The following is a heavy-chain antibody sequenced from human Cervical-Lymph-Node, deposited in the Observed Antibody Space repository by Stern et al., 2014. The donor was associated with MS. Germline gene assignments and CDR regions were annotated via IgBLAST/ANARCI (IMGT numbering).Heavy chain of an antibody. J-gene: IGHJ4*02. Sequence: QVTLRESGPTLVKPTQTVTLTCTLSGFSVATAGVGVGWIRQPPGKALEWLALIYWDDDKLYSPSLKNRLTIIKDTSKNQVVLTMTNVDPVDTATYYCAHSRVKYCRGGTCYSSLFDYWVQGTLVTVSS. CDR1: GFSVATAGVG. CDR3: AHSRVKYCRGGTCYSSLFDY. D-gene: IGHD2-15*01. V-gene: IGHV2-5*02. CDR2: IYWDDDK.